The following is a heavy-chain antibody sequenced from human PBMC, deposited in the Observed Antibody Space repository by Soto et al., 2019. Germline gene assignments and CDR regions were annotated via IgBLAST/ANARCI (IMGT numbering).Heavy chain of an antibody. Sequence: QVQLVQSGAEVKKPGSSVKVSCKASGGTFSSYAISWVRQAPGQGLEWMGGIIPIFGTANYAQKFNCRVTITADEATSTAYMELSSLISEDTAVYYCARDPVALCSYGAVNWCQGTLVTVSS. CDR2: IIPIFGTA. D-gene: IGHD5-18*01. J-gene: IGHJ4*02. CDR3: ARDPVALCSYGAVN. V-gene: IGHV1-69*01. CDR1: GGTFSSYA.